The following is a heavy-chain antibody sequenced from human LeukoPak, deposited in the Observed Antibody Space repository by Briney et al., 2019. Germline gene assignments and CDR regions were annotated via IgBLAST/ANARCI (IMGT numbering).Heavy chain of an antibody. J-gene: IGHJ4*02. CDR1: GHPFTAHF. CDR2: IDTITVVT. CDR3: ASEAICAGGSCALQRVDS. V-gene: IGHV1-2*07. Sequence: ASVKASCKASGHPFTAHFMNWVRQAPGHGLECMGWIDTITVVTKYDHTYKGRVTITRDTSIGTAYMELSSLISDDTAVYYCASEAICAGGSCALQRVDSWGPGTLVTVSS. D-gene: IGHD2-15*01.